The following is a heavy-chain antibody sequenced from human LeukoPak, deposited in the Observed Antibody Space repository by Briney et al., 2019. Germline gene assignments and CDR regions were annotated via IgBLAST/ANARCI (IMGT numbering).Heavy chain of an antibody. CDR1: GYTFTSYG. D-gene: IGHD6-19*01. J-gene: IGHJ4*02. V-gene: IGHV1-18*01. CDR3: ARVKTGPWYSSGWYTGGDCDY. Sequence: GASVKVSCKASGYTFTSYGISCVRQAPGQGLEWMGWISAYNGNTNCAQKLQGRVTMTTDTSTSTAYMELRSLRSDDTAVYYCARVKTGPWYSSGWYTGGDCDYWGQGTLVTVSS. CDR2: ISAYNGNT.